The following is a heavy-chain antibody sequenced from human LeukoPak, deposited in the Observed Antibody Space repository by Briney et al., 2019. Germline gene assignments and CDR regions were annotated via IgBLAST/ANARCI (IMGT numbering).Heavy chain of an antibody. D-gene: IGHD6-13*01. CDR2: IFISGTT. CDR3: ARHGEAAAGPRYYYYYMDV. J-gene: IGHJ6*03. CDR1: GGSMSYNH. V-gene: IGHV4-4*07. Sequence: PSETLSLTCTVSGGSMSYNHWSWIRQPAGKGLEWIGSIFISGTTNYSPSLKSRVTMSIDTSRKQFSLKLTSVTAADTAVYYCARHGEAAAGPRYYYYYMDVWGKGTTVTVSS.